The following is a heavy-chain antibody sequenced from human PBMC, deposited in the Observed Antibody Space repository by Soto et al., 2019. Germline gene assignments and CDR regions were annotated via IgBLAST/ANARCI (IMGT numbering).Heavy chain of an antibody. CDR2: IYYSGST. CDR1: GGSISSSSYY. CDR3: ASQDILTGYTSIDY. D-gene: IGHD3-9*01. J-gene: IGHJ4*02. Sequence: SETLSLTCTVSGGSISSSSYYWGWIRQPPGKGLEWIGSIYYSGSTYYNPSLKSRVTISVDTSKNQFSLKLSSVTAADTAVYYCASQDILTGYTSIDYWGQGTLVTVSS. V-gene: IGHV4-39*01.